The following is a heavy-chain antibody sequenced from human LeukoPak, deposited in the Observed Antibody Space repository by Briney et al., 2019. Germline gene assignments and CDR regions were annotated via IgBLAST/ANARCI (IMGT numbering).Heavy chain of an antibody. Sequence: ASVKVSCKASGYTFTSYGISWVRQAPGQGLEWMGWISAYNGNTNYPQKLQGRVTVTTGTSTTTAYMELRSLRSDDTAVYYCARGLHKMMYYYDSSGYDYWGQGTLVTVSS. CDR1: GYTFTSYG. D-gene: IGHD3-22*01. J-gene: IGHJ4*02. CDR2: ISAYNGNT. CDR3: ARGLHKMMYYYDSSGYDY. V-gene: IGHV1-18*01.